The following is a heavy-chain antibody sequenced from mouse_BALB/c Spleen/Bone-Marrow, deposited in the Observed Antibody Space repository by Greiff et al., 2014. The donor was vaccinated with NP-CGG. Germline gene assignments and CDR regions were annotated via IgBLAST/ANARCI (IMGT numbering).Heavy chain of an antibody. V-gene: IGHV1S81*02. CDR2: INPSNGRT. Sequence: VQLQQSGAELVKPGASVKLSCKASGYTFTTYWMHWVKQRPGQGLEWIGEINPSNGRTNYNEKFKTKATLTVDKSSNTAYMQPSSLKFEDSAFYYCARGGGRVSPSGTMIMNHWGQGTPVPVSS. D-gene: IGHD2-4*01. CDR1: GYTFTTYW. CDR3: ARGGGRVSPSGTMIMNH. J-gene: IGHJ4*01.